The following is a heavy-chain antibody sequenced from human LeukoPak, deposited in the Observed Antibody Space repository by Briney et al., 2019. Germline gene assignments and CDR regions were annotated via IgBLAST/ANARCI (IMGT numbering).Heavy chain of an antibody. CDR2: ISYDGSNK. CDR1: GFTFSSYW. J-gene: IGHJ4*02. CDR3: ARGSRWGPDY. V-gene: IGHV3-30-3*01. Sequence: GGSLRLSCAASGFTFSSYWMSWVRQAPGKGLEWVAVISYDGSNKYYADSVKGRFTISRDNSKNTLYLQMNSLRAEDTAVYYCARGSRWGPDYWGQGTLVTVSS. D-gene: IGHD3-16*01.